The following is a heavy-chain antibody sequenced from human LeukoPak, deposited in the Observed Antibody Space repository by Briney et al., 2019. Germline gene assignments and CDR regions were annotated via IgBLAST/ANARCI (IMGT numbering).Heavy chain of an antibody. CDR1: GYTFTSYD. CDR2: MNPNSGNT. J-gene: IGHJ5*02. Sequence: GASVKVSCKASGYTFTSYDINWARQATGQGLEWMGWMNPNSGNTGYAQKFQGRVTMTRNTSISTAYMELSSLRSEDTAVYYCARDYGDGYNSWFDPWGQGTLVTVSS. CDR3: ARDYGDGYNSWFDP. D-gene: IGHD5-24*01. V-gene: IGHV1-8*01.